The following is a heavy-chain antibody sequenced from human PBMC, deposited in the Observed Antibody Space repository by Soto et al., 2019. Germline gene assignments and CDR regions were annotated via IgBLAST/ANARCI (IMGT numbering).Heavy chain of an antibody. CDR3: ARGGSSSWYGRVNWFDP. V-gene: IGHV1-18*01. D-gene: IGHD6-13*01. CDR1: XXXXTSYG. J-gene: IGHJ5*02. CDR2: ISAYNGNS. Sequence: VXXXXXXXXXXXTSYGISWXRQAPXXXHERMVRISAYNGNSNYAQKLQGRVTMTTYTSTSTAYMELRSLISDDTAVYFCARGGSSSWYGRVNWFDPWGQGTLVTVSS.